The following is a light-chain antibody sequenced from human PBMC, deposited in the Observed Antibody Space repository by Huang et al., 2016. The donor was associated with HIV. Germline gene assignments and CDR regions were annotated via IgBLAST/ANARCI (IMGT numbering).Light chain of an antibody. CDR1: QSISDY. CDR2: AAS. Sequence: DIQMTQSPSSLSASVGDRVTITCRASQSISDYLNWYLQKPGKAPKLLIYAASSLQSGVPSRFSGSGSGTDFTLTISSLQPEDFATHYCQQSYSTPRTFGQGTKVEMK. V-gene: IGKV1-39*01. J-gene: IGKJ1*01. CDR3: QQSYSTPRT.